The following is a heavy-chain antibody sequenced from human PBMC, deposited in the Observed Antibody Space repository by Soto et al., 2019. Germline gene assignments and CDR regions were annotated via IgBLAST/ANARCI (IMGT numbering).Heavy chain of an antibody. Sequence: HPGGSLRLSCAASGFTFSSYGMHWVRQAPGKGLEWVAVIWYDGSNKYYADSVKGRFTISRDNSKNTLYLQMNSLRAEDTALYYCARGEDYYYYGMDVWGQGTTVTVSS. V-gene: IGHV3-33*01. CDR1: GFTFSSYG. CDR3: ARGEDYYYYGMDV. CDR2: IWYDGSNK. J-gene: IGHJ6*02.